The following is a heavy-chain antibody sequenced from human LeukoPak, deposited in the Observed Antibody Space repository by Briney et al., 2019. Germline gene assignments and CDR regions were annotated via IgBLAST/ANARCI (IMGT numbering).Heavy chain of an antibody. V-gene: IGHV3-11*05. Sequence: GGSLRLSCAASGFTFSDYYMSWIRQAPGKGLEWVSYISSSSSYTNYADSVKGRFTISRDNAKNSLYLQMNSLRAEDTAVYYCARDRWCSSTSCYADGYHGMDVWGQGTTATVSS. J-gene: IGHJ6*02. CDR1: GFTFSDYY. D-gene: IGHD2-2*01. CDR2: ISSSSSYT. CDR3: ARDRWCSSTSCYADGYHGMDV.